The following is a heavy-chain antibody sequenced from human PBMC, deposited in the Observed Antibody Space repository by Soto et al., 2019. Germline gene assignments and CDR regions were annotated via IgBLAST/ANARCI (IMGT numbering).Heavy chain of an antibody. CDR3: ARDEVPPWQPLDY. CDR1: GYTFTGYY. Sequence: ASVKVYCKASGYTFTGYYMHWVRQAPGQGLEWMGWINPNSGGTNYAQKFQGRVTMTRDTSISTAYMELSRLRSDDTAVYYCARDEVPPWQPLDYWGQGTLVTVSS. D-gene: IGHD2-2*01. J-gene: IGHJ4*02. CDR2: INPNSGGT. V-gene: IGHV1-2*02.